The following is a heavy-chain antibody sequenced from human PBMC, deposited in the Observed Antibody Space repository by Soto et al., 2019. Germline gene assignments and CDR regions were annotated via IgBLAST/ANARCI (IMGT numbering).Heavy chain of an antibody. D-gene: IGHD3-10*01. CDR2: MNPNSGNT. V-gene: IGHV1-8*01. CDR3: ARGELLWFGEGSDY. Sequence: QVQLVQSGAEVKKPGASVKVSCKASGYTFTSYDIHWVRQATGQGLEWMGWMNPNSGNTGYAQKFQGRVTMTRNTSISTAYMELSSLRSEDTAVYYCARGELLWFGEGSDYWGQGTLVTVSS. J-gene: IGHJ4*02. CDR1: GYTFTSYD.